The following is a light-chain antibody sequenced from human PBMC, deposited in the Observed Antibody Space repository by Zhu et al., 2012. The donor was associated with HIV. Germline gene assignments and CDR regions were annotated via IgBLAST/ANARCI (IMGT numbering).Light chain of an antibody. V-gene: IGKV3-15*01. CDR2: GAF. J-gene: IGKJ4*01. Sequence: SQSIGTNLAWYQQKGGQAPRLLIHGAFTRATGVPARFSGSGSGTEFTLTISSLQSEDFAVYYCQQYDHWPPLTFGGGTKVEIK. CDR3: QQYDHWPPLT. CDR1: QSIGTN.